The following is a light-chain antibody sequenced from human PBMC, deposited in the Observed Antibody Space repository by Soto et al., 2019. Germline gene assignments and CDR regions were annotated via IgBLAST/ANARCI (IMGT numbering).Light chain of an antibody. Sequence: ELVMTQSPATLSVSPGGRATLSCAASHNIDSRLAWYPLKRGQPPRLLIHGASTKATGVAPRLSGSGSGREYTLTIGSLQSEDVAVDFGQQYANWPPCTFGQGTKVEI. CDR2: GAS. V-gene: IGKV3-15*01. CDR1: HNIDSR. CDR3: QQYANWPPCT. J-gene: IGKJ1*01.